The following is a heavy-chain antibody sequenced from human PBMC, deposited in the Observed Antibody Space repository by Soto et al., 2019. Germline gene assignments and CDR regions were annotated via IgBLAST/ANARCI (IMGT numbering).Heavy chain of an antibody. D-gene: IGHD3-10*01. Sequence: QVQLVQSGAEVKKPGASVKVSCKASGYHFTSYVIRWVRQAPGQGLEWMGWISAYNGNTNYAQKLQGRVTMTTDTSTSTANMELRSLRAEDTAVYDCARVVSGDCDYWGQGTLVTVSS. CDR2: ISAYNGNT. CDR1: GYHFTSYV. V-gene: IGHV1-18*01. J-gene: IGHJ4*02. CDR3: ARVVSGDCDY.